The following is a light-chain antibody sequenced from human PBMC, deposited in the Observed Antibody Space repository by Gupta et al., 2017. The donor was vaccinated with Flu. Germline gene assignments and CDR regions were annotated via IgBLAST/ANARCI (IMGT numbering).Light chain of an antibody. CDR2: DAS. CDR1: QSIDNY. CDR3: QQNDRTPYT. Sequence: PSSLSASVGDRVTITCRASQSIDNYVNWYQQTTGKAPKLLIYDASSLQIGIPSRFSGSRSGTDFTLTISSLQPEDFAFYYCQQNDRTPYTFGQGTRMEIK. V-gene: IGKV1-39*01. J-gene: IGKJ2*01.